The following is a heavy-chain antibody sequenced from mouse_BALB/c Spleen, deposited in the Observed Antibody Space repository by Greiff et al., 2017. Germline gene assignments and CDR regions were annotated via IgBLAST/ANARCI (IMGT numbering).Heavy chain of an antibody. V-gene: IGHV1-82*01. D-gene: IGHD1-1*02. CDR3: ARRGTYYALDY. CDR1: GYAFSSSW. Sequence: VQLQQSGPELVKPGASVKISCKASGYAFSSSWMNWAKQRPGQGLEWIGRIYPGDGDTNYNGKFKGKATLTADKSSSTAYMQLSSLTSADSAVYFCARRGTYYALDYWGQGTTLTVSS. J-gene: IGHJ2*01. CDR2: IYPGDGDT.